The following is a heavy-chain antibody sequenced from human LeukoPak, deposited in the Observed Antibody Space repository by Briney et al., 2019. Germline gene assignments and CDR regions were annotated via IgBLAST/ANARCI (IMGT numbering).Heavy chain of an antibody. V-gene: IGHV4-34*01. CDR2: INHSGYT. Sequence: SETLSLTCGVSGVPFSNYYWSWVRQSPRRGLEWIGEINHSGYTNYNPSLKSRVTMSIDTSKNQFSLMLTSVTAADTGVYYCTRAVAGHPDWGQGTLVTVSS. D-gene: IGHD6-19*01. J-gene: IGHJ4*02. CDR1: GVPFSNYY. CDR3: TRAVAGHPD.